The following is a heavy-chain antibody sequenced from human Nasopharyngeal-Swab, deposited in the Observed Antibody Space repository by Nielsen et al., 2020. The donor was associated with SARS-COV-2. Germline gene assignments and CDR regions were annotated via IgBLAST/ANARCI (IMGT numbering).Heavy chain of an antibody. J-gene: IGHJ4*02. CDR1: GGSISSYS. D-gene: IGHD3-9*01. V-gene: IGHV4-59*01. CDR3: AREYYDILTGYSRFEY. Sequence: SETLSLTCTASGGTVSGGSISSYSWSWIRQPPGKGLEWIGYIHSSGSTKYNPSLKSRVTISVDTSKNQFSLKLSSVTAADTAVYYCAREYYDILTGYSRFEYWGQGTLVTVSS. CDR2: IHSSGST.